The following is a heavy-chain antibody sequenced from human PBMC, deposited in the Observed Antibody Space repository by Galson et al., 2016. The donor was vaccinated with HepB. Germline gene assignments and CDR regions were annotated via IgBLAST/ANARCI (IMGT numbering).Heavy chain of an antibody. CDR1: GFTFSDYA. J-gene: IGHJ4*02. Sequence: SLRLSCAASGFTFSDYAMHWVRQAPGKGLQWVAVIAYDGSYKYYADSVKGRFTISRDNSKSTLYLQMNSLRPEDTAFYYCASVLRVPWGQGTLVTVSS. CDR3: ASVLRVP. V-gene: IGHV3-30*04. CDR2: IAYDGSYK. D-gene: IGHD3-3*01.